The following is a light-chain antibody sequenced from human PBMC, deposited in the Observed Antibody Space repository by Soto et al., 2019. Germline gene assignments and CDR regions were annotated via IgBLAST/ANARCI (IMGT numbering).Light chain of an antibody. CDR2: EVI. Sequence: QSALTQPASVSGSPGQSITISCTGTSSDIGGYNYVSWYQQHPGNAPKLMIYEVIYRPSGVSNRFSASKSGKTASLTISGLQAEDEADYYCSSYTSSRTLVFGGGTKVTVL. J-gene: IGLJ2*01. CDR3: SSYTSSRTLV. V-gene: IGLV2-14*01. CDR1: SSDIGGYNY.